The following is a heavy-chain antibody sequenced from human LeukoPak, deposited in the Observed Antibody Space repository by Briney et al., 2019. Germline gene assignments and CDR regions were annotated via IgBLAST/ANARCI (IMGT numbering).Heavy chain of an antibody. J-gene: IGHJ4*02. V-gene: IGHV3-20*04. D-gene: IGHD1-26*01. CDR1: GFTIDDYA. Sequence: GGSLRLSCAASGFTIDDYAMSWVRQAPGKGLEWVSGINWNGGSIGYGDSVEGRITISRDNAKNSLYLQMDSLRAEDTALYYCARGPGWNSGSPRYSDYWGQGTLVTVSS. CDR2: INWNGGSI. CDR3: ARGPGWNSGSPRYSDY.